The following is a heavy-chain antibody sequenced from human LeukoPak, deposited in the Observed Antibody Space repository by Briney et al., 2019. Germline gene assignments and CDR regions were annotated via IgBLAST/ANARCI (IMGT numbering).Heavy chain of an antibody. V-gene: IGHV3-23*01. CDR3: ANEIRPNDY. D-gene: IGHD4-17*01. CDR2: ISISGTKT. CDR1: EFDFSTHA. Sequence: GGSLRLSCAASEFDFSTHAMTWVRQAPGKGLEWVSTISISGTKTYYADSVKGRFTISRDNSKNTLYLQMYSLRAEDTAVYYCANEIRPNDYWGQGTLVTVSS. J-gene: IGHJ4*02.